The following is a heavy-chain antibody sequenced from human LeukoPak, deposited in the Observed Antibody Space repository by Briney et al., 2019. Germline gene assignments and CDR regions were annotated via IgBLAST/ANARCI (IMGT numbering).Heavy chain of an antibody. CDR2: ISRSGSTI. Sequence: GGSLRLSCAASGFTFRSYELNWLHQAPRRGVEWVSCISRSGSTIHYSDSVKGRVTISRDNAKNSMYLQMNSLRAEDTAVYYCARFIGYCSGGSCSHWFDPWGQGTLVTVSS. D-gene: IGHD2-15*01. J-gene: IGHJ5*02. CDR3: ARFIGYCSGGSCSHWFDP. V-gene: IGHV3-48*03. CDR1: GFTFRSYE.